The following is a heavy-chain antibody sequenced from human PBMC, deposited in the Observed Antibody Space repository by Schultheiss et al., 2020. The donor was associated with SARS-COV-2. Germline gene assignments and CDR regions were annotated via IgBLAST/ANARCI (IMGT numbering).Heavy chain of an antibody. CDR1: GFTFSSYE. V-gene: IGHV3-30*04. J-gene: IGHJ5*02. D-gene: IGHD2-2*01. CDR2: ISYDGSNK. CDR3: AKEKWGIVVVPAASNWFDP. Sequence: GGSLRLSCAASGFTFSSYEMNWVRQAPGKGLEWVAVISYDGSNKYYADSVKGRFTISRDNSKNTLYLQMNSLRAEDTAVYYCAKEKWGIVVVPAASNWFDPWGQGTLVTVSS.